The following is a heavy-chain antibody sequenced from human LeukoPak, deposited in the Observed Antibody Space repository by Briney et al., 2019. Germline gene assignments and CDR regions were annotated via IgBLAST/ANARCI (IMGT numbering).Heavy chain of an antibody. V-gene: IGHV4-30-4*01. Sequence: PSETLSLTCTVSGGSISSGDYYWSWIRQPPGKGLEWIGYIYYSGSTYYNPSLKSRVTISVDTSKNQFSLKLSSVTAADTAVYYCARGRYGSGSYWVYWGQGTLVTVSS. CDR2: IYYSGST. J-gene: IGHJ4*02. CDR3: ARGRYGSGSYWVY. CDR1: GGSISSGDYY. D-gene: IGHD3-10*01.